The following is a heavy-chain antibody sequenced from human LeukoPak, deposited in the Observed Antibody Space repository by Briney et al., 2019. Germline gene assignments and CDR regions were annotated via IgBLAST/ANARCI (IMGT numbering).Heavy chain of an antibody. CDR2: ISGSGGST. CDR1: GFTFSNYA. CDR3: AKDAVAVPAASDY. V-gene: IGHV3-23*01. D-gene: IGHD2-2*01. J-gene: IGHJ4*02. Sequence: GGSLRLSCAASGFTFSNYAMSWVRQAPGKGLEWVSAISGSGGSTYYADSVKGRFTISRDNSKNTLYLQVNSLRAEDTAVYYCAKDAVAVPAASDYWGQGTLVTVSS.